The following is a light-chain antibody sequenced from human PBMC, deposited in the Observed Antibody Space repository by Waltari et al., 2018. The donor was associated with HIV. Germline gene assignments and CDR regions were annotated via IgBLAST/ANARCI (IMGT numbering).Light chain of an antibody. CDR3: AAWDDSLSGLYV. CDR1: SSNIGRNY. Sequence: QSVLTQPPSASGTPGQRVTISCSGSSSNIGRNYVCVYQQLPGTAPKLLIYSNNGRPSGVPARFSGSKSGTSAALAISGLRSEDEADYYCAAWDDSLSGLYVFGTGTKVTVL. J-gene: IGLJ1*01. CDR2: SNN. V-gene: IGLV1-47*02.